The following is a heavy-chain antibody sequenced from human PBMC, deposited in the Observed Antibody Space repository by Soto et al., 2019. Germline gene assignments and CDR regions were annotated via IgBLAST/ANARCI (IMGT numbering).Heavy chain of an antibody. CDR1: GYTFTGYY. V-gene: IGHV1-2*02. J-gene: IGHJ4*02. CDR3: ARIYPYYCSGGSCYSDY. Sequence: ASVKVSCKASGYTFTGYYMHWVRQAPGQGLEWMGWINPNSGGTNYAQKFQGRVTMTRDMSISTAYMELSRLRSDDTAVYYCARIYPYYCSGGSCYSDYWGQGTLVTVSS. D-gene: IGHD2-15*01. CDR2: INPNSGGT.